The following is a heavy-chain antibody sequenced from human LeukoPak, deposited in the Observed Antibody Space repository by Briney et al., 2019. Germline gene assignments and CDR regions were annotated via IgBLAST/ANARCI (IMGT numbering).Heavy chain of an antibody. J-gene: IGHJ4*02. Sequence: SETLSLTCTVSGGSISSSSYYWGWIRQPPGKGLEWIGSIYYSGSTYYNPSLKSRVTISVDTSKNQFSLKLSSVTAADTAVYHCITMVRGVTYTFDYWGQGTLVTVSS. D-gene: IGHD3-10*01. CDR2: IYYSGST. V-gene: IGHV4-39*01. CDR1: GGSISSSSYY. CDR3: ITMVRGVTYTFDY.